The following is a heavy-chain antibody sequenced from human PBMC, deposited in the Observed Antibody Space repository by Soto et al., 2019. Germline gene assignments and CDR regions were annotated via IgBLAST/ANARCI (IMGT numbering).Heavy chain of an antibody. D-gene: IGHD3-3*01. CDR2: VNPNSGNK. V-gene: IGHV1-8*01. CDR1: GYTFTSYD. Sequence: ASVKVSCKASGYTFTSYDINWVRQATGQGLEWMGWVNPNSGNKGYAQKFQGRVTMTRNTSISTAYMELSSLRSEDTAVYYCARGLSYDFWSGYYLNFDYWGQGTLVTVSS. J-gene: IGHJ4*02. CDR3: ARGLSYDFWSGYYLNFDY.